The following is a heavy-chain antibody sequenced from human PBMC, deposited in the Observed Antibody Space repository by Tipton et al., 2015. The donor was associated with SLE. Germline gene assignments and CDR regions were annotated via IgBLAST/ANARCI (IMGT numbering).Heavy chain of an antibody. CDR2: ISGSGGST. J-gene: IGHJ4*02. D-gene: IGHD5-12*01. CDR1: GFTFSSYA. V-gene: IGHV3-23*01. CDR3: AKFPFPLVATGEGYFDY. Sequence: SLRLSCAASGFTFSSYAMSWVRQAPGKGLEWVSAISGSGGSTYYADSVKGRFTISRDNSKNTLYLQMNSLRAEDTAVYYCAKFPFPLVATGEGYFDYWGQGTLVTVSS.